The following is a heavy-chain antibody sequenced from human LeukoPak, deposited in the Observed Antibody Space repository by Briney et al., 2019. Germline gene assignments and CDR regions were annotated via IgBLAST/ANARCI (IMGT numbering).Heavy chain of an antibody. V-gene: IGHV4-31*03. CDR2: NYYSGST. Sequence: SQTLSLTCTVSGGSISSGGYYWSWLRQHPGKGRVWVGYNYYSGSTYYNPSLKSRVTISVDTYKNQFSLKLSAVTAEDAAVYYCARRGAGDAFDIWGQGTMVTVSS. D-gene: IGHD6-19*01. CDR3: ARRGAGDAFDI. J-gene: IGHJ3*02. CDR1: GGSISSGGYY.